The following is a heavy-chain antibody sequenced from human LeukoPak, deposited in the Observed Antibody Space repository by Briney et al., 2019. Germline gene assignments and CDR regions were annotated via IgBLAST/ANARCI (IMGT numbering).Heavy chain of an antibody. D-gene: IGHD3-22*01. CDR3: ARVTGYMIEDYFDY. CDR1: GGSISSSYYY. J-gene: IGHJ4*02. CDR2: IYYSGST. V-gene: IGHV4-39*07. Sequence: SETLSLTCTVSGGSISSSYYYWVWIRQPPGKGLEWIGSIYYSGSTYYNPSLKSRVTISVETSKNQFSLKLSSVTAADTAVYYCARVTGYMIEDYFDYWGQGTLVTVSS.